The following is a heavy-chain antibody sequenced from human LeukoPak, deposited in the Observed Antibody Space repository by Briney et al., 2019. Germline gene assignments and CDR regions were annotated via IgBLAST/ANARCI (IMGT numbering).Heavy chain of an antibody. V-gene: IGHV4-39*01. J-gene: IGHJ6*03. CDR2: IYDSGNE. CDR3: ARQISDYYYYYMDV. Sequence: PSETLSLTCTVSGGSISTSAFYWGWIRQPPGKGLEWIGSIYDSGNEFYNPSLKSRVTISADTSKNQFSLKLNSVTAADTAMHYCARQISDYYYYYMDVWGEGITVTVSS. D-gene: IGHD2/OR15-2a*01. CDR1: GGSISTSAFY.